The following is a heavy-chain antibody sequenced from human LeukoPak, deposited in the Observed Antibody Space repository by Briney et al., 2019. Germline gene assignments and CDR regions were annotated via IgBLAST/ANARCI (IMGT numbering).Heavy chain of an antibody. CDR1: GFTFSSYW. D-gene: IGHD3-16*01. CDR3: ATDWAWGGFDY. CDR2: IKTVGSSK. V-gene: IGHV3-74*01. J-gene: IGHJ4*02. Sequence: GGSLRPSCAVVGFTFSSYWMHWVRQAPGKVLVWVSRIKTVGSSKYYADSVKGRFTVSRDNAKNMLYLQMNGLRAEDTAVYYCATDWAWGGFDYWGQGALVTVSS.